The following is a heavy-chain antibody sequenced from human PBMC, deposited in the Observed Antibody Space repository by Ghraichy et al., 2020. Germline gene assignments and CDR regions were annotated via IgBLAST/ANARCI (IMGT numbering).Heavy chain of an antibody. Sequence: SETLSLTCAVYGGSFSGYYWSWIRQPPGKGLEWIGEINHSGSTNYNPSLKSRVTISVDTSKNQFSLKLSSVTAADTAVYYCARATPHDYYYDSSEDPPSDYWGQGTLVIVSS. D-gene: IGHD3-22*01. CDR2: INHSGST. CDR3: ARATPHDYYYDSSEDPPSDY. J-gene: IGHJ4*02. V-gene: IGHV4-34*01. CDR1: GGSFSGYY.